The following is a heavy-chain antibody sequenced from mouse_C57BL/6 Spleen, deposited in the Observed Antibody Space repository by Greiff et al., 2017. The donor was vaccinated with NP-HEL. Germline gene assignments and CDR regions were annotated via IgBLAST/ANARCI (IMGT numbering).Heavy chain of an antibody. CDR2: IYPGSGST. CDR3: ARRGDYYGSSRYFDY. D-gene: IGHD1-1*01. V-gene: IGHV1-55*01. J-gene: IGHJ2*01. CDR1: GYTFTSYW. Sequence: QVQLKQPGAELVKPGASVKMSCKASGYTFTSYWITWVKQRPGQGLEWIGDIYPGSGSTNYNEKFKSKATLTVDTSSSTAYMQLSSLTSEDSAVYYCARRGDYYGSSRYFDYWGQGTTLTVSS.